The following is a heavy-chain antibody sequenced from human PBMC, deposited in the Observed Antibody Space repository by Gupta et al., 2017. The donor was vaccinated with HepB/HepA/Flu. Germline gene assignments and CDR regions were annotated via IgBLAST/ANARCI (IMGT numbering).Heavy chain of an antibody. CDR2: ISTTGNTR. J-gene: IGHJ6*03. CDR3: ARVRSGFHMDV. Sequence: EVQLVESGGGLVQPGGSLRLSCAASGFTFSSYSMNWVRQAPGKGLEWLSFISTTGNTRYYADSVKGRFTISRDNAKNSLYLQMNSLRDEGTAVYYCARVRSGFHMDVWGKGTTVAVS. V-gene: IGHV3-48*02. D-gene: IGHD3-10*01. CDR1: GFTFSSYS.